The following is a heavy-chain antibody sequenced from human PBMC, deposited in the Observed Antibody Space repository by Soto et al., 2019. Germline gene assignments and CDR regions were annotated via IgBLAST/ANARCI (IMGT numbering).Heavy chain of an antibody. D-gene: IGHD2-15*01. CDR2: ISAYNGNT. CDR3: ARVPLAGYCSGGSCYWMDY. CDR1: GYTFSTYG. V-gene: IGHV1-18*01. Sequence: ASVKVSCKASGYTFSTYGISCVRQAPGQGLEWMGWISAYNGNTNYAQKLQGRVTMTTDTSTSTAYMELRSLRSDDTAVYYCARVPLAGYCSGGSCYWMDYWGQGTLVTVSS. J-gene: IGHJ4*02.